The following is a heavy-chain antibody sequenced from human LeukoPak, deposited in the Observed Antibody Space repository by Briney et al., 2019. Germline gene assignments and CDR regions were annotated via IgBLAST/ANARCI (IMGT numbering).Heavy chain of an antibody. CDR1: GYTFTSYG. Sequence: ASVKVSCKASGYTFTSYGISWVRQAPGQGLEWMGWISGYNGNTNYAEKFQGRVTMTTDTSTSTAYMEVRSLRSDDTAVYYCARGGGGYDFWSGYRRWGQGTLVTVSS. J-gene: IGHJ4*02. D-gene: IGHD3-3*01. V-gene: IGHV1-18*01. CDR2: ISGYNGNT. CDR3: ARGGGGYDFWSGYRR.